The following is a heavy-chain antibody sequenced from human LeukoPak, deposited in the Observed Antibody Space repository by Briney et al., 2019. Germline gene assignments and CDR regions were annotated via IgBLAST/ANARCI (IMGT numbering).Heavy chain of an antibody. J-gene: IGHJ5*02. Sequence: PSETLSLTCTVSGGSISSGDYYWSWIRQPPGKGLEWIGYIYYSGSTYYNPSLKSRVTISVDTSKNQFSLKLSSVTAADTAVYYCARLRSSSWGFDPWGQGTLVTVSS. CDR2: IYYSGST. CDR3: ARLRSSSWGFDP. D-gene: IGHD6-13*01. CDR1: GGSISSGDYY. V-gene: IGHV4-30-4*01.